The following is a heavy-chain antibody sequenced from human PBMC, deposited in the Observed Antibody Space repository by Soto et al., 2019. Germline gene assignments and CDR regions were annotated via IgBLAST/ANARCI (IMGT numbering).Heavy chain of an antibody. J-gene: IGHJ4*02. CDR2: INHSGST. D-gene: IGHD3-3*01. Sequence: PSETLSLTCAVYGGSFSGYYWSWIRQPPGKGLEWIGEINHSGSTNYNPSLKSRVTISVDTSKNQFSLKLSSVTAADTAVYYCARSYYDFWSGWKYYFDYWGQGTLVTVSS. CDR3: ARSYYDFWSGWKYYFDY. V-gene: IGHV4-34*01. CDR1: GGSFSGYY.